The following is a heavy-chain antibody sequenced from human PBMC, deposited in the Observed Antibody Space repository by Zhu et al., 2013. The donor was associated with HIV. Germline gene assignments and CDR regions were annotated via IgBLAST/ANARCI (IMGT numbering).Heavy chain of an antibody. V-gene: IGHV1-69*09. J-gene: IGHJ4*02. Sequence: QVQLVQSGAEVKKPGSSVKVSCKASGGTFSSYAISWVRQAPGQGLEWMGRIIPILGIANYAQKFQGRVTITADKSTSTAYMELSSLRSEDTAVYYCAPASSGWGEFDYWGQGTLVTVSS. D-gene: IGHD6-19*01. CDR3: APASSGWGEFDY. CDR2: IIPILGIA. CDR1: GGTFSSYA.